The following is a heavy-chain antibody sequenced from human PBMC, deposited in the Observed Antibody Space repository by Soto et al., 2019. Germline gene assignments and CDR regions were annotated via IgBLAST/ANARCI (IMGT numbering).Heavy chain of an antibody. V-gene: IGHV3-23*01. J-gene: IGHJ4*02. D-gene: IGHD5-18*01. Sequence: GGSLRLSCAASGFTFSSYAMSWVRQAPGKVLEWVSAISGSGGSTYYADSVKGRFTISRDNSKNTLYLQMNSLRAEDTAVYYCARYSYGRGPFDYWGQGTLVTVSS. CDR3: ARYSYGRGPFDY. CDR1: GFTFSSYA. CDR2: ISGSGGST.